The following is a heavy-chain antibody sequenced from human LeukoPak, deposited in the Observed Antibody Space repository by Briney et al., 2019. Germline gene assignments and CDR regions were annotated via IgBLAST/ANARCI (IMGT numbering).Heavy chain of an antibody. Sequence: GASVKVSCKASGYTFTGYYMHWVRQAPGQGLEWMGWINPNSGGTNYAQKFQGRVTMTRDTSISTAYMELSRLRSDDTAVYYCARGLASSYCSGGSCYPYYYYYYMDVWGKGTTVTVSS. D-gene: IGHD2-15*01. CDR1: GYTFTGYY. V-gene: IGHV1-2*02. CDR3: ARGLASSYCSGGSCYPYYYYYYMDV. CDR2: INPNSGGT. J-gene: IGHJ6*03.